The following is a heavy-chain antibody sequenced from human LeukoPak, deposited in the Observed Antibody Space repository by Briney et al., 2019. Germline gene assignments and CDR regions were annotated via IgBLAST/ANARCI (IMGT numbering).Heavy chain of an antibody. J-gene: IGHJ2*01. Sequence: GGSLRLSCAASGFTFSSYGMHWVRQAPGKGLEWVAVISYDGSNKYYADSVKGRFTISRDDSKNTLYLQMNSLRAEDTAVYYCARDQGIAVAGTSYWYFDLWGRGTLVTVSS. CDR2: ISYDGSNK. D-gene: IGHD6-19*01. CDR3: ARDQGIAVAGTSYWYFDL. CDR1: GFTFSSYG. V-gene: IGHV3-30*03.